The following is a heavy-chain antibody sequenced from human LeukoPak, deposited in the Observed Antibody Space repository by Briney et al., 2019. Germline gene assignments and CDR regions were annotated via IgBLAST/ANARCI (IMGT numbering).Heavy chain of an antibody. V-gene: IGHV3-23*01. CDR3: ARGSAFLDIVVVPAAVHGFYMDV. D-gene: IGHD2-2*01. CDR1: GFTFSSHA. Sequence: GGSLRPSCAASGFTFSSHAMSWVRQAPGEGLEVVPAISWSGGSTYYADSVKGRFTISRDNSKNTLYLQMNSQRAEDTAVYYCARGSAFLDIVVVPAAVHGFYMDVWGKGTTVTVSS. CDR2: ISWSGGST. J-gene: IGHJ6*03.